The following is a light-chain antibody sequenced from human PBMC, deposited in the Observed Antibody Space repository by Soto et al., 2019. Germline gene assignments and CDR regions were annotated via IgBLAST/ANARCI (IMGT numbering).Light chain of an antibody. CDR3: QKYDNAPLT. V-gene: IGKV1-27*01. Sequence: DIQMTQAPSSLSASVGDRVTITCRARQDISTYLAWYQQKPGKVPKLLISAAYTLQSGVPPRFSGSGSGTDFNLTIRSLQPEDVATYYCQKYDNAPLTFGGGTKVEIK. CDR2: AAY. J-gene: IGKJ4*01. CDR1: QDISTY.